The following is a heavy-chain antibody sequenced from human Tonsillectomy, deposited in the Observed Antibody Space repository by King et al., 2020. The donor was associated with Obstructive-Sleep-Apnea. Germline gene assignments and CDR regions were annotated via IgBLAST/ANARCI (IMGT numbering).Heavy chain of an antibody. D-gene: IGHD3-3*01. CDR2: ISGSADRT. J-gene: IGHJ4*02. V-gene: IGHV3-23*04. CDR3: ARSYDFWSGPHD. Sequence: EVQLVESGGGLVQPGGSLRLSCAASGFTFSSFVINWVRQAPGKGLEWVSGISGSADRTYYAESVKGRLTISRDNSKNTLYLQMNSLRAEDTALYYCARSYDFWSGPHDWGQGTLVTVSS. CDR1: GFTFSSFV.